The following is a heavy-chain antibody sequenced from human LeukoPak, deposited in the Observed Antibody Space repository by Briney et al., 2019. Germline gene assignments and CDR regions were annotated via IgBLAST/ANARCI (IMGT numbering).Heavy chain of an antibody. D-gene: IGHD3-10*01. V-gene: IGHV1-2*02. CDR3: IRGPGHYFDY. Sequence: GASVTVSCKASGYTFTVYYMHWVRQAPGQGLEWMGWINPSSGATNYAQKFQGRVTMTRDTSVSTAYMELTRLRSDDSAVFYCIRGPGHYFDYWGQGTVVTVPS. CDR1: GYTFTVYY. J-gene: IGHJ4*02. CDR2: INPSSGAT.